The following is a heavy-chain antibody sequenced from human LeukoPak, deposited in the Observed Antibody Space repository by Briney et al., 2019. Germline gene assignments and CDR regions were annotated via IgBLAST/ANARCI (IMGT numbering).Heavy chain of an antibody. CDR3: ARYQTRPYYYGMDV. J-gene: IGHJ6*02. CDR2: IIPIFGTA. V-gene: IGHV1-69*13. Sequence: ASVTVSFTASGGTFSSYAISWVQQAPGQGLEWMGGIIPIFGTANYAQKFQGRVTITADESTSTAYMELSSLRSEDTAVYYCARYQTRPYYYGMDVWGQGTTVTVSS. D-gene: IGHD2-2*01. CDR1: GGTFSSYA.